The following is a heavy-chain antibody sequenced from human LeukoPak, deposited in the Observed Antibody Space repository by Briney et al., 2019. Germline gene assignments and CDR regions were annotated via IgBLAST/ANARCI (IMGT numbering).Heavy chain of an antibody. CDR1: GYTFTGYY. J-gene: IGHJ4*02. Sequence: ASVKVSCKASGYTFTGYYMHWVRQAPGQGLEWMGWINPNSGGTNYAQKFQGRVTMTRDTSISTAYMELSSLRSDDTAVYYCARGSLWDSSSGPWSHPSDYWGQGTLVTVSS. V-gene: IGHV1-2*02. CDR3: ARGSLWDSSSGPWSHPSDY. D-gene: IGHD3-22*01. CDR2: INPNSGGT.